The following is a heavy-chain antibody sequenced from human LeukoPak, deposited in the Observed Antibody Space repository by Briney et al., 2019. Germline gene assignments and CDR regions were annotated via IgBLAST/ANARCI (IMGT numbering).Heavy chain of an antibody. CDR1: GFTFSTYS. J-gene: IGHJ6*02. V-gene: IGHV3-21*01. CDR2: ILISTGSI. CDR3: ARRETAVGYFGMDV. Sequence: GGSLRLSCAASGFTFSTYSMSWVRQAPGKGLEWVPSILISTGSIYYADSVKGRFTISRDNAKSSLYLQMNSLRADDTAVYYCARRETAVGYFGMDVWGQGTTVTVSS. D-gene: IGHD4-23*01.